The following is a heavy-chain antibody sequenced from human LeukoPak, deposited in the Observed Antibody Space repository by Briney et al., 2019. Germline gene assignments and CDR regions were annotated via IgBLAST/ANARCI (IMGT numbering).Heavy chain of an antibody. CDR3: AGGGWSFDAFDF. D-gene: IGHD6-19*01. V-gene: IGHV4-59*08. Sequence: SETLSLTCTVSGGSISTYYWSWLRQPPGKGLEWIGYIHYSGSTNYSPSLKSRVTISVDTSKNRFSLRLSSLTAADTAVYFCAGGGWSFDAFDFWGPGTMVTVSS. CDR1: GGSISTYY. CDR2: IHYSGST. J-gene: IGHJ3*01.